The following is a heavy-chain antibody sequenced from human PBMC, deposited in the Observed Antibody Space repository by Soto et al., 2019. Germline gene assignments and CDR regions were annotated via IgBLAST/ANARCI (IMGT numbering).Heavy chain of an antibody. V-gene: IGHV3-30-3*01. D-gene: IGHD3-3*01. J-gene: IGHJ6*02. CDR3: ARGRGGYYTSYSMDV. Sequence: PGGSLRLCCAASGFTFSSYSIRWVRQATCKGLEWVAVISYDGINKYYADSAKGRFTISRDNSKNTLYLQMKSLRAEDTAVYYCARGRGGYYTSYSMDVWGQGTTVTVSS. CDR2: ISYDGINK. CDR1: GFTFSSYS.